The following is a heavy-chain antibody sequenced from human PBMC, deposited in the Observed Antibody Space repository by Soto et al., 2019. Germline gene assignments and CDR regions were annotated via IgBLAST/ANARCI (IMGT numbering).Heavy chain of an antibody. CDR2: ISAYNGNT. CDR3: ARRRDGYNVGYCYYGMDV. CDR1: GYTFTSYG. Sequence: ASVKVSCKASGYTFTSYGISWVRQAPGQGLEWMGWISAYNGNTNYAQKLQGRVTMTTDTSTSTAYMELRSLRSDDTAVYYCARRRDGYNVGYCYYGMDVWGQGTTVTVSS. D-gene: IGHD5-12*01. J-gene: IGHJ6*02. V-gene: IGHV1-18*01.